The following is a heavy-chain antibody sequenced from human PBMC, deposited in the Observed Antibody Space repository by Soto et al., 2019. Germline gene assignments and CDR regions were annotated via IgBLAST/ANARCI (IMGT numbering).Heavy chain of an antibody. D-gene: IGHD2-15*01. V-gene: IGHV3-48*04. Sequence: EVQLVESGGGLVQPGGSLRLSCAASGFSISSYGMNWVRQAPGKGLEWISYINTRSSNIYYAESVKGRFTISRDNAKNSLYLQMNSLRADDTGVYYCARGGGSVAVAATKFNWFDPWGQGTLVTVSS. CDR1: GFSISSYG. J-gene: IGHJ5*02. CDR3: ARGGGSVAVAATKFNWFDP. CDR2: INTRSSNI.